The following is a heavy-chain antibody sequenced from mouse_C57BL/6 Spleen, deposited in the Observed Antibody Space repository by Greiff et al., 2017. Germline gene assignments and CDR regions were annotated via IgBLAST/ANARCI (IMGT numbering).Heavy chain of an antibody. CDR2: ISYDGSN. CDR1: GYSITSGYY. D-gene: IGHD3-3*01. CDR3: ARAGLGDGYFDV. V-gene: IGHV3-6*01. J-gene: IGHJ1*03. Sequence: EVKLQESGPGLVKPSQSLSLTCSVTGYSITSGYYWNWIRQFPGNKLEWMGYISYDGSNNYNPSLKNRISITRDTSKNQFFLKLNSVTTEDTATYYCARAGLGDGYFDVWGTGTTVTVSS.